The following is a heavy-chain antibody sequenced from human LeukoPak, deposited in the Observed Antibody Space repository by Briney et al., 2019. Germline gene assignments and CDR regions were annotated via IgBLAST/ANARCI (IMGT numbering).Heavy chain of an antibody. J-gene: IGHJ4*02. CDR1: GGSFSGYY. D-gene: IGHD5-18*01. CDR3: ARLRPDTAMPIDY. Sequence: SETLSLTCAVYGGSFSGYYWSWIRQPPGMGLEWIGEINHSGSTNYNPSLKSRVTISVDTSKNQFSLKLSSVTAADTAVYYCARLRPDTAMPIDYWGQGTLVTVSS. V-gene: IGHV4-34*01. CDR2: INHSGST.